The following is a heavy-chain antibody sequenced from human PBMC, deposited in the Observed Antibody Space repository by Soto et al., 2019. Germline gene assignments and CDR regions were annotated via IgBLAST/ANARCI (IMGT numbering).Heavy chain of an antibody. D-gene: IGHD3-3*01. CDR3: ARIVESDYTIDFDL. CDR2: IYYSGRT. J-gene: IGHJ2*01. V-gene: IGHV4-30-4*01. CDR1: GGSISSGDYY. Sequence: QVQLQESGPGLVKPSQTLSLTCTVPGGSISSGDYYWSWIRQPPGKGLEWIGYIYYSGRTNYNPSLSSRVTISVDTSNNQFSLNLSSVTAADTAVDYCARIVESDYTIDFDLWGRGTLVTVSS.